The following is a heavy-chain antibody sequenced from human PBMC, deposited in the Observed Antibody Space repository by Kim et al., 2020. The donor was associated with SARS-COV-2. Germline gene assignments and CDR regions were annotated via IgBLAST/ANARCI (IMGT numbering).Heavy chain of an antibody. CDR3: ARVPYSSGCFDY. J-gene: IGHJ4*02. CDR1: GFTFSTYS. Sequence: GGSLRLSCAASGFTFSTYSMNWVRQAPGKGLEWVSYISDTSSTIYYADSVKGRFTISRDNAKNSLYLQMNSLRDEDTAVYYCARVPYSSGCFDYWGQGTLVTVSS. D-gene: IGHD6-19*01. CDR2: ISDTSSTI. V-gene: IGHV3-48*02.